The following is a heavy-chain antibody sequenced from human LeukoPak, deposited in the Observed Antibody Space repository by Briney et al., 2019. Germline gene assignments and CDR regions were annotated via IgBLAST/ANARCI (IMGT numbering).Heavy chain of an antibody. D-gene: IGHD3-10*01. J-gene: IGHJ4*02. V-gene: IGHV3-73*01. CDR1: GFTFSGSA. CDR3: IVGLSYGSGS. CDR2: IRSKANSYAT. Sequence: PGGSLKLSCAASGFTFSGSAMHWVRQASGKGLEWVGRIRSKANSYATAYAASVKGRFTISRDDSKNTAYLQMNSLKTEGTAVYYCIVGLSYGSGSWGQGTLVTVSS.